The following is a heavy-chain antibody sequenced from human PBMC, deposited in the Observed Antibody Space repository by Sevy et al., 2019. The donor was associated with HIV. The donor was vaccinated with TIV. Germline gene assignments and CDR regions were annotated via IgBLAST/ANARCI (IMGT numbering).Heavy chain of an antibody. CDR3: APYYDFWSGYYPGRIIYY. D-gene: IGHD3-3*01. J-gene: IGHJ4*02. V-gene: IGHV3-23*01. CDR2: ISGSGGST. CDR1: GFTFSSYA. Sequence: GGSLRLSCAASGFTFSSYAMSWVRQAPGKGLEWVSAISGSGGSTYYADSVKGRFTISRDNSKNTLYLQMNSLRAEDTAVYYCAPYYDFWSGYYPGRIIYYWGQGTLVTVSS.